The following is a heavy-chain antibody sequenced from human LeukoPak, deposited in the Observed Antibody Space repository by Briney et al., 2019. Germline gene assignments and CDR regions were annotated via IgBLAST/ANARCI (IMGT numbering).Heavy chain of an antibody. CDR3: ARGSSWSYYFDY. CDR1: GGSISSYY. V-gene: IGHV4-59*01. J-gene: IGHJ4*02. CDR2: IYYSGST. D-gene: IGHD6-13*01. Sequence: PSETLSLTCTVSGGSISSYYWSWIRQPPGKGLEWIGYIYYSGSTNYNPSLKSRVTISVDTFKKQFSLKLSSVTAADTAVYYCARGSSWSYYFDYWGQGTLVTVSS.